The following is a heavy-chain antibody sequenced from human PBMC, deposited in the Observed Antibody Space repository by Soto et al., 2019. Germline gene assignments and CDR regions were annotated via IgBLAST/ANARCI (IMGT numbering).Heavy chain of an antibody. Sequence: PSETLSLTCTVSGGSISSYYWSWIRQPPGKGLEWIGYIYYSGSTNYNPSLKSRVTISVDTSKNQFSLKLSSVTAADTAVYYCARANRYSSSWYPALYFDYWGQGTLVTV. CDR3: ARANRYSSSWYPALYFDY. V-gene: IGHV4-59*01. CDR1: GGSISSYY. CDR2: IYYSGST. D-gene: IGHD6-13*01. J-gene: IGHJ4*02.